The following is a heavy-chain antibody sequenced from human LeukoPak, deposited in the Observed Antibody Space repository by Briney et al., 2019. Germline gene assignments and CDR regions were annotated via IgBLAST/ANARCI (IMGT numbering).Heavy chain of an antibody. D-gene: IGHD3-10*01. Sequence: GGPLRLSCAASGFTFSSYSMHWVRQPPGKGLEYVSAISSNGGSTYYANSVKGRFTISRDNSKNTLYLQMGSLRADDMALYYCARAEFRAFDIWGQGTMVTVSS. CDR3: ARAEFRAFDI. V-gene: IGHV3-64*01. J-gene: IGHJ3*02. CDR1: GFTFSSYS. CDR2: ISSNGGST.